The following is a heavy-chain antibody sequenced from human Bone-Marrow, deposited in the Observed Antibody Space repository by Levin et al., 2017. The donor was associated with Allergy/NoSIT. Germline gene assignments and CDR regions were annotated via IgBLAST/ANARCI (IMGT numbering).Heavy chain of an antibody. CDR3: ARQGVFTPPTGH. D-gene: IGHD3-10*01. Sequence: GESLKISCQASGYNFNKFWIAWVRQVPGKGLEWMGVIYLGGSDIRYSPSFQGQVTISADRSMSVAYLQWSRLKASDTATYYCARQGVFTPPTGHWGQGTLVTVSS. V-gene: IGHV5-51*01. CDR1: GYNFNKFW. J-gene: IGHJ1*01. CDR2: IYLGGSDI.